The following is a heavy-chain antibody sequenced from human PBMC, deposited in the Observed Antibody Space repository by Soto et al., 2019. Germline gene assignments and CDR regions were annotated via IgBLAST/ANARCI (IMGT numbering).Heavy chain of an antibody. J-gene: IGHJ6*02. CDR1: GGSISSGGYY. CDR3: AIDSGSYSDYYYGMDV. V-gene: IGHV4-31*03. D-gene: IGHD1-26*01. Sequence: SETLSLTCTVSGGSISSGGYYWSWIRQHPGKGLEWIGYIYYSGSTYYNPSLKSRVTISVDTPKNQFSLKLSSVTAADTAVYYCAIDSGSYSDYYYGMDVWGQGTTVTVSS. CDR2: IYYSGST.